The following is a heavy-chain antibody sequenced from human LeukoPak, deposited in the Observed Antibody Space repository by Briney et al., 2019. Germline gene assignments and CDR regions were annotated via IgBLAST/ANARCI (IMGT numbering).Heavy chain of an antibody. V-gene: IGHV4-61*01. CDR3: VREASTSYYDSSGYYRQTETFDV. CDR1: GGSVSSNTYY. CDR2: VYYSGRT. D-gene: IGHD3-22*01. Sequence: SETLSLTCTVSGGSVSSNTYYWNWIRKSPGKGLEWVGFVYYSGRTKYNPSLKSRVTISIDTSKNQVSLKLRSVTAADTAMYFCVREASTSYYDSSGYYRQTETFDVWGQGTMVTV. J-gene: IGHJ3*01.